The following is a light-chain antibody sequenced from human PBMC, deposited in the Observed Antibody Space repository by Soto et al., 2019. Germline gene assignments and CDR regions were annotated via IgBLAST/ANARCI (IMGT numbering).Light chain of an antibody. CDR3: QQYGSSPLIS. V-gene: IGKV3-20*01. CDR1: QSVGSSF. Sequence: VFSQTPGTRSLSTGEGSTLSCRESQSVGSSFLAWYQQKPGQAPRPLIYNASSRATGIPDRFSGSGSGTDFTLTISRLEPEDFAVYYCQQYGSSPLISFGQGTR. CDR2: NAS. J-gene: IGKJ5*01.